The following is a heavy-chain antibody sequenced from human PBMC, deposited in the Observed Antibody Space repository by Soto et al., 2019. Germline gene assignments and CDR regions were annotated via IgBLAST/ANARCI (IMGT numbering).Heavy chain of an antibody. CDR3: AKVVDFDY. D-gene: IGHD2-21*01. J-gene: IGHJ4*02. CDR1: GFTFSSHA. Sequence: EVQLLESGGGLVQPGGSLRLSCAASGFTFSSHALSWVRQAPGKGLEWVSAISGSGAGTYYADSVKGRFTISSDNSKNTLYLQMNSLRAEDTAVYYCAKVVDFDYWGQGTLVTVSS. CDR2: ISGSGAGT. V-gene: IGHV3-23*01.